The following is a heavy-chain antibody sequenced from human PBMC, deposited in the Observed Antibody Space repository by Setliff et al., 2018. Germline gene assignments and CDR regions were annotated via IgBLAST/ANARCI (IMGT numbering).Heavy chain of an antibody. CDR3: LLPYTSGWYNWVDP. J-gene: IGHJ5*02. CDR1: GFTFSGSE. V-gene: IGHV3-73*01. Sequence: GESLKISCAASGFTFSGSEIHWVRQASGKGLEWVGRIRSKADKYATDYGASAKGRFIISRDDSKKTAYLQMSSLRAEDTAMYYCLLPYTSGWYNWVDPWGQGTLVTVSS. CDR2: IRSKADKYAT. D-gene: IGHD6-19*01.